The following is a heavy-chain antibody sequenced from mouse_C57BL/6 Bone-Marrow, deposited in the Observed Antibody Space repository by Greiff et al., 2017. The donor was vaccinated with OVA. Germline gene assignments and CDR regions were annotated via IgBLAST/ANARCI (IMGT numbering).Heavy chain of an antibody. CDR1: GYTFTSYW. D-gene: IGHD4-1*01. J-gene: IGHJ2*01. V-gene: IGHV1-72*01. CDR3: ARLKLTGTPLDD. CDR2: IDPNSGGT. Sequence: QVQLQQPGAELVKPGASVKLSCKASGYTFTSYWMHWVKQRPGRGLEWIGRIDPNSGGTKYNEKFKSKATLTVDKPSSTAYMQLSSLTSEDAAVDDCARLKLTGTPLDDWGQGTTLTVSA.